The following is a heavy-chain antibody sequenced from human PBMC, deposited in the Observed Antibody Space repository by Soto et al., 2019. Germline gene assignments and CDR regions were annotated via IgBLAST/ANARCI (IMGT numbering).Heavy chain of an antibody. D-gene: IGHD3-3*02. CDR3: ARGDHLYYYYGMAV. J-gene: IGHJ6*02. Sequence: QVQLVQSGAEVKKPGASVKVSCKASGYTFTSYDINWVRQATGQGLEWMGWMNPNSGNTGYAQKFQGRVTMTRNTXXSTAYLELSSLRSEDTAVYYCARGDHLYYYYGMAVWGQGTTVTVSS. V-gene: IGHV1-8*01. CDR1: GYTFTSYD. CDR2: MNPNSGNT.